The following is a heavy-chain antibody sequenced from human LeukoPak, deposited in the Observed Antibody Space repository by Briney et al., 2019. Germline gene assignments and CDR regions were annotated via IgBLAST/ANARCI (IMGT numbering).Heavy chain of an antibody. Sequence: GGSLRLSCAASGFTVSSNYMSWVRQAPGMGLEWVSVIYSGGSTYYADSVKGRFTISRDNSKNTLYLQMNSLRAEDTAVYYCARAQYYYDSSGYYYYFDYWGQGTLVTVSS. J-gene: IGHJ4*02. D-gene: IGHD3-22*01. CDR3: ARAQYYYDSSGYYYYFDY. V-gene: IGHV3-53*01. CDR1: GFTVSSNY. CDR2: IYSGGST.